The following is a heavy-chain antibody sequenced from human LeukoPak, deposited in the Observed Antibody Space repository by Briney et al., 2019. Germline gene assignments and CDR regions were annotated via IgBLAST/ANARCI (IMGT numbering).Heavy chain of an antibody. D-gene: IGHD5-18*01. CDR1: GFIFSSYW. CDR3: SRGRYSSGYVADS. CDR2: IKNDGSST. V-gene: IGHV3-74*01. Sequence: GGSLRLSCAASGFIFSSYWMHWVRQAPGKALMWVSRIKNDGSSTTYAYSVKGRFTISRDNDKTTLYLQMNRMRAEDTAVYYCSRGRYSSGYVADSWGQGTLVTVSS. J-gene: IGHJ5*01.